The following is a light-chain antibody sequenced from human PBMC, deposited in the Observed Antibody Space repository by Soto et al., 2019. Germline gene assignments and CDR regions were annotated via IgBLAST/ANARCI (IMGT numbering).Light chain of an antibody. Sequence: DIVMTQSPDSLAVSLGERATINCKSSQSVLFSSNNKNYLAWYQHKPGQPPKLLIHWASTRESGVPDRFTGSGSWTDFTLTISSLQAEDVAVYYCQQYYGTPFTFGPGTKVDIK. CDR3: QQYYGTPFT. J-gene: IGKJ3*01. CDR2: WAS. V-gene: IGKV4-1*01. CDR1: QSVLFSSNNKNY.